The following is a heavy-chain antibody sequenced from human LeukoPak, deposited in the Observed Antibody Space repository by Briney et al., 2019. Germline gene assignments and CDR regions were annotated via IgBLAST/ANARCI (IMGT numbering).Heavy chain of an antibody. D-gene: IGHD5-18*01. CDR2: IRYDGSNK. V-gene: IGHV3-30*02. CDR3: AKAPQLWIDY. J-gene: IGHJ4*02. Sequence: SGGSLRLSCAASGFTFSSYGIHWVRQAPGKGLEWVAFIRYDGSNKYYADSVKGRFTISRDNSKNTLYLQMNSLRAEDTAAYYCAKAPQLWIDYWGQGTLVTVPS. CDR1: GFTFSSYG.